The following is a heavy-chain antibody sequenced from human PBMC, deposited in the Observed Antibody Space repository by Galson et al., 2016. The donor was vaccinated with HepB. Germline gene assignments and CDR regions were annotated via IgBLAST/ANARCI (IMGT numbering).Heavy chain of an antibody. D-gene: IGHD7-27*01. CDR1: GDSVSSYSAG. Sequence: CAISGDSVSSYSAGWYWIRQSPSRGLEWLGRTYYRSKWHFDYAESVESRTTINPDTAKNQFSLQLNSVTPEDTAIYYCARSYLLGRGFGSWGQGTLVTVSS. CDR3: ARSYLLGRGFGS. CDR2: TYYRSKWHF. V-gene: IGHV6-1*01. J-gene: IGHJ4*02.